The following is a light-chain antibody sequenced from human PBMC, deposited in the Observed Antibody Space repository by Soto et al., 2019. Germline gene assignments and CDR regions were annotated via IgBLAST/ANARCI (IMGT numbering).Light chain of an antibody. CDR1: SSNIGNNY. Sequence: QSVFRQAPSVSAAPAHKSTISSSRSSSNIGNNYVSWYQQLPGTAPKLLIYDNNKRPSVIPDRFSGSKSGTSATLGITGLQTGEEADYYCGTWDSSLSALYVFGTGTKVTVL. V-gene: IGLV1-51*01. CDR3: GTWDSSLSALYV. CDR2: DNN. J-gene: IGLJ1*01.